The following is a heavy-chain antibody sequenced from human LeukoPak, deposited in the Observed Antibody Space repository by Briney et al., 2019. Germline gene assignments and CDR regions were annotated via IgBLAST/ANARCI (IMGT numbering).Heavy chain of an antibody. D-gene: IGHD3-22*01. CDR3: ARVLHKRNYDSSVYYGY. V-gene: IGHV3-7*04. CDR1: GFTFSSHW. Sequence: GGSLRLSCAASGFTFSSHWMSWVRQAPGKGLEWVANIKKDGSEKYYVDAVKGRFTISRDNAKSSLFLQMNSLRAEDTAVYYCARVLHKRNYDSSVYYGYWGQGTLVTVSS. CDR2: IKKDGSEK. J-gene: IGHJ4*02.